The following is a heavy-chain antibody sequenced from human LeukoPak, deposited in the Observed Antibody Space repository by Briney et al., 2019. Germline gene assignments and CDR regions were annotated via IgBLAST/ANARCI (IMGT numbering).Heavy chain of an antibody. CDR2: IYYSGST. CDR1: GDSISSTSYY. V-gene: IGHV4-39*07. D-gene: IGHD3-16*02. CDR3: ARVRYDYVWGSYRLFDY. Sequence: SETLSLTCTVSGDSISSTSYYWGWIRQPPGKGLEWIGNIYYSGSTAYIPSLKSRATISVDTSKNQFSLKLNSVTAADTAVYYCARVRYDYVWGSYRLFDYWGQGTLVTVSS. J-gene: IGHJ4*02.